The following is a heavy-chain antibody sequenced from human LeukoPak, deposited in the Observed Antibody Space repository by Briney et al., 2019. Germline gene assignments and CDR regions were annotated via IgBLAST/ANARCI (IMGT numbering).Heavy chain of an antibody. D-gene: IGHD1-26*01. V-gene: IGHV1-2*02. CDR2: INPNSGGT. CDR1: GYTFPGYY. J-gene: IGHJ3*02. Sequence: ASVKVSCKASGYTFPGYYMHWVRQATGQGLEWMGWINPNSGGTNYAQKFQGRVTMTRDTSISTAYMELRSLRSDDTAVYYCARGIDSASPPLGTFEIWGQGTMVTVSS. CDR3: ARGIDSASPPLGTFEI.